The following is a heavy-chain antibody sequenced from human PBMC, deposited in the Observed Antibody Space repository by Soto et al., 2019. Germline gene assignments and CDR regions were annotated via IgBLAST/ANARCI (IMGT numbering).Heavy chain of an antibody. D-gene: IGHD6-19*01. V-gene: IGHV3-13*01. CDR2: IGTAGDT. CDR1: GFTFSSYD. Sequence: EVQLLESGGGLVQPGGSLRLSCAASGFTFSSYDMHWVRQATGKGLEWVSAIGTAGDTYYPGSVKGRFTISRENAKNSLYLQMNSLRAGDTAVYYCARAGRYSSGWYYYYGIDVWGQGTTVTVSS. J-gene: IGHJ6*02. CDR3: ARAGRYSSGWYYYYGIDV.